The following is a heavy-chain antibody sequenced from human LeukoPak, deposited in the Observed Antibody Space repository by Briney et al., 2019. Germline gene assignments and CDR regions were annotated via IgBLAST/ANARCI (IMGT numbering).Heavy chain of an antibody. J-gene: IGHJ5*02. D-gene: IGHD3-16*02. Sequence: SETLSLTCAVYGGSFSGYYWSWIRRPPGKGLEWIGEINHSGSTNYNPSLKSRVTISVDTSKNQFSLKLSSVTAADTAVYYCARGRRYPQTWGQVTLVTVSS. CDR2: INHSGST. CDR3: ARGRRYPQT. V-gene: IGHV4-34*01. CDR1: GGSFSGYY.